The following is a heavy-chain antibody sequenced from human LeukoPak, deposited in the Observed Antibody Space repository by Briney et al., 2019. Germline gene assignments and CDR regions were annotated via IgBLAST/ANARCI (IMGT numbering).Heavy chain of an antibody. D-gene: IGHD3-10*01. Sequence: GGSLRLSCAASGFTFSSYSMNWVRQAPGKGLEWVSSISSSSSYIYYADSVKGRFTISRDNAKNSLYLQMNSLRAEDTAVYYCARDGGITMVRGRPDAFDIWGQGTMVTVSS. V-gene: IGHV3-21*01. CDR2: ISSSSSYI. CDR1: GFTFSSYS. J-gene: IGHJ3*02. CDR3: ARDGGITMVRGRPDAFDI.